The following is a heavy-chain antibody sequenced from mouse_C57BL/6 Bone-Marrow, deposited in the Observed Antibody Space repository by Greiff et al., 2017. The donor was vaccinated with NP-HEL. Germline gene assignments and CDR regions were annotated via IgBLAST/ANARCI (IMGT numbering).Heavy chain of an antibody. D-gene: IGHD2-4*01. CDR2: ISSGGSYT. V-gene: IGHV5-6*01. CDR3: ASPYDYDVAWFAY. J-gene: IGHJ3*01. CDR1: GFTFSSYG. Sequence: EVQLVESGGDLVKPGGSLKLSCAASGFTFSSYGMSWVRQTPDQRLEWVATISSGGSYTYYPDSVKGRFTISRDNAKNTLYLQVSRLKAEDTAMYYCASPYDYDVAWFAYWGQGTLVTVSA.